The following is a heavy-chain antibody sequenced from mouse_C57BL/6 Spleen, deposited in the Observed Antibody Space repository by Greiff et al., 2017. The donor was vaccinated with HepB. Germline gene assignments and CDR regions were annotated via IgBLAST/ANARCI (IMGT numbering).Heavy chain of an antibody. V-gene: IGHV1-64*01. CDR3: AREGSSAPYAMDY. D-gene: IGHD3-2*02. CDR2: IHPNSGST. Sequence: VQLQQPGAELVKPGASVKLSCKASGYTFTSYWMHWVKQRPGQGLEWIGMIHPNSGSTNYNEKFKSKATLTVDKSSSTAYMQLSSLTSEDSAVYDCAREGSSAPYAMDYWGQGTSVTVSS. J-gene: IGHJ4*01. CDR1: GYTFTSYW.